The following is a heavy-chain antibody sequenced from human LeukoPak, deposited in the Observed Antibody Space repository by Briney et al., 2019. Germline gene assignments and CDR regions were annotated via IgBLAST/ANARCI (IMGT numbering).Heavy chain of an antibody. CDR3: ANERSGYYDY. V-gene: IGHV4-30-4*08. D-gene: IGHD3-22*01. CDR1: GGSISSGDYY. CDR2: IYYSGST. Sequence: SETLSLTCTVSGGSISSGDYYWSWIRQPPRKGLEWIGYIYYSGSTYYSPSLKSRVTISLDTSKNQFSLRLSSVTAADTAVYYCANERSGYYDYWGQGTLVTVSS. J-gene: IGHJ4*02.